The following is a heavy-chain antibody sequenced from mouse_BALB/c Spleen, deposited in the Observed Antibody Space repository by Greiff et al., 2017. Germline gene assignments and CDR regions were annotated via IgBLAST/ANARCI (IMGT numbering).Heavy chain of an antibody. CDR1: GFTFSDYG. CDR3: ARDDYYYGSSPAWFAY. J-gene: IGHJ3*01. D-gene: IGHD1-1*01. V-gene: IGHV5-15*02. Sequence: EVKLMESGGGLVQPGGSRKLSCAASGFTFSDYGMAWVRQAPGKGPEWVAFISNLAYSIYYADTVTGRFTISRENAKNTLYLEMSSLRSEDTAMYYCARDDYYYGSSPAWFAYWGQGTLVTVSA. CDR2: ISNLAYSI.